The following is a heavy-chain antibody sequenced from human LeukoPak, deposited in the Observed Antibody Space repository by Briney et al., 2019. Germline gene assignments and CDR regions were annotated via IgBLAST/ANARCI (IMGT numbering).Heavy chain of an antibody. D-gene: IGHD6-19*01. Sequence: PGGSLRLSCTASGFTFGDYAMSWFRQAPGKGLEWVSAISGSGGSTYYADSVKGRFTISRDNSKNTLYLQMNSLRAEDTAVYYCAKDSSGGHSGWYSPLQFDYWGQGTLVTVSS. CDR1: GFTFGDYA. CDR3: AKDSSGGHSGWYSPLQFDY. CDR2: ISGSGGST. V-gene: IGHV3-23*01. J-gene: IGHJ4*02.